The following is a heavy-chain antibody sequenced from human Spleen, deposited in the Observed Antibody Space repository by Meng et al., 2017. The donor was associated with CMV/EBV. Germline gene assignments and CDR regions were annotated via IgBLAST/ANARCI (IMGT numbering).Heavy chain of an antibody. CDR2: IIPMFDIA. CDR3: ASARGARDTPDYDTLTGDYYHYYGMDV. V-gene: IGHV1-69*10. J-gene: IGHJ6*02. Sequence: SVKVSCKASGGTLSSYAISWVRQAPGQGLEWMGGIIPMFDIASYAQKFQGRVTITADTSTSTAYMELSSLRSEDTAMYYCASARGARDTPDYDTLTGDYYHYYGMDVWGQGTTVTVSS. D-gene: IGHD3-9*01. CDR1: GGTLSSYA.